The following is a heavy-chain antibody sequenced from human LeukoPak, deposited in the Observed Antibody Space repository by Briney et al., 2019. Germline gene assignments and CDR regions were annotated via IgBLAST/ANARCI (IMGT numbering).Heavy chain of an antibody. Sequence: PSETLSLTCTVSGGSISSYYWSWIRQPPGKGLEWIGYIYYSGSTNYNPSLKSRVTISVDTSKNQFSLKLSSVTAADTAVYYCARAGHPGSLDFSSSWYRRKLYFDYWGQGTLVTVSS. CDR3: ARAGHPGSLDFSSSWYRRKLYFDY. CDR1: GGSISSYY. J-gene: IGHJ4*02. V-gene: IGHV4-59*01. CDR2: IYYSGST. D-gene: IGHD6-13*01.